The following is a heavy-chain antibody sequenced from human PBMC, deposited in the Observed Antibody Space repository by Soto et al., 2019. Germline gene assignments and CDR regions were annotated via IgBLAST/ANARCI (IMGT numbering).Heavy chain of an antibody. J-gene: IGHJ3*01. Sequence: PGGSLRLSCAASGFTSSNDAMNWVRQAPGKGLEWVSVISGSGDSAYNADSVQGRFTISRDNSKNTLYLQMNSLRAEDTAIYYCVREDKGWYSPGSFDFWGRGTMVTVSS. CDR3: VREDKGWYSPGSFDF. CDR1: GFTSSNDA. CDR2: ISGSGDSA. D-gene: IGHD6-19*01. V-gene: IGHV3-23*01.